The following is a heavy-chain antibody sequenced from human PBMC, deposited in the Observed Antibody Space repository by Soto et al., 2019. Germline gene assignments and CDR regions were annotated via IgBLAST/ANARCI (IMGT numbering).Heavy chain of an antibody. Sequence: EVQLLESGGGLVQPGGSLRLSCAASGFTFSSYAMSWVRQAPGKGLEWVSAISGSGGSTYYADSVKGRFTISRDNSKNTLYLQMNCLRAEDTAVYYCATAARPHYYYGMDVWGQGTTVTVSS. D-gene: IGHD6-6*01. CDR1: GFTFSSYA. J-gene: IGHJ6*02. CDR3: ATAARPHYYYGMDV. CDR2: ISGSGGST. V-gene: IGHV3-23*01.